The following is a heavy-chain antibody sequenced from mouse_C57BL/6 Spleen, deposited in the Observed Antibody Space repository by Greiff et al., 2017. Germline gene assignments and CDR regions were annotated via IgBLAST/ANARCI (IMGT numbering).Heavy chain of an antibody. CDR3: ARDYGEGFAY. CDR2: IYPRSGNT. V-gene: IGHV1-81*01. Sequence: VKVVESGAELARPGASVKLSCKASGYTFTSYGISWVKQRTGQGLEWIGEIYPRSGNTYYNEKFKGKATLTADKSSSTAYMELRSLTSEDSAVYFCARDYGEGFAYWGQGTLVTVSA. D-gene: IGHD1-1*01. J-gene: IGHJ3*01. CDR1: GYTFTSYG.